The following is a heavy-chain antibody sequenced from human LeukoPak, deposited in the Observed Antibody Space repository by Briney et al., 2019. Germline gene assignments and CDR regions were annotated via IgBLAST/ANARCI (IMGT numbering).Heavy chain of an antibody. Sequence: GGSLRLSCSASGFAFSGFAMGWVRQAPGKGLEWVSSIRGSGGNTYYADSVEGRFTISRDNSKNTLYLQMNSLRAEDTAVYYCAKVLWYDSSGYYPWGQGTLVTVSS. CDR1: GFAFSGFA. V-gene: IGHV3-23*01. CDR3: AKVLWYDSSGYYP. D-gene: IGHD3-22*01. J-gene: IGHJ5*02. CDR2: IRGSGGNT.